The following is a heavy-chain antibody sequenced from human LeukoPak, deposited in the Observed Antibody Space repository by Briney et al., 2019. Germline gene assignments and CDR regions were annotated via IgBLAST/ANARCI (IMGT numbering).Heavy chain of an antibody. CDR1: GFTFSAYS. CDR3: ARIYLKMASAS. CDR2: IKEDGSEK. J-gene: IGHJ5*02. D-gene: IGHD2-8*01. V-gene: IGHV3-7*01. Sequence: GGSLRLSCAASGFTFSAYSLNWVRQAPEKGLEWVANIKEDGSEKYYVDSVKGRFTISRDNAKNSVSLQMNSLRAEDTAVYYCARIYLKMASASWGQGTLVTVSS.